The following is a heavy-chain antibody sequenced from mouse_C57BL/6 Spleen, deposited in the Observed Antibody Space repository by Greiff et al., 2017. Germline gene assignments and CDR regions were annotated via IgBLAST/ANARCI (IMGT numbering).Heavy chain of an antibody. CDR3: ARSDNWFAY. CDR2: IDPSDSYT. J-gene: IGHJ3*01. Sequence: QVQLKQPGAELVKPGASVKLSCKASGYTFTSYWMQWVKQRPGQGLEWIGEIDPSDSYTNYNQKFKGKATLTVDTSSSTAYMQLSSLTSEDSAVYYCARSDNWFAYWGQGTLVTVSA. V-gene: IGHV1-50*01. CDR1: GYTFTSYW.